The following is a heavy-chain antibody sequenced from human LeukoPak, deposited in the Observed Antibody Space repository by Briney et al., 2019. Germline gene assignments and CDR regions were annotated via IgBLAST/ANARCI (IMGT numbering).Heavy chain of an antibody. D-gene: IGHD4-17*01. CDR1: GGSISGYY. J-gene: IGHJ4*02. CDR2: VYSSEIT. Sequence: SETLSLTCTVSGGSISGYYWSWIRQPPGKRLEWIGYVYSSEITNYNPSLKSRVTLSLDTSGNQFSLKLTSVTAADTAVYYCARCDSVTALDYWGQGTLVTVSS. CDR3: ARCDSVTALDY. V-gene: IGHV4-59*01.